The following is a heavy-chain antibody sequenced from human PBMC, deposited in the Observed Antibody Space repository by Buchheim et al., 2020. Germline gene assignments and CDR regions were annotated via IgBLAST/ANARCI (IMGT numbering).Heavy chain of an antibody. D-gene: IGHD3-16*01. V-gene: IGHV3-23*01. CDR2: IGGSGEHS. CDR1: GFIFSSHT. CDR3: AKGISGKSSLRLGESFDY. Sequence: EVQLLESGGGLVEPGGSLRLSCAASGFIFSSHTMNWVRQAPGKGLEWVSSIGGSGEHSFYADSVKGRFTISRDNSKNTLYLQMNSLRAEDTAVYYCAKGISGKSSLRLGESFDYWGQGTL. J-gene: IGHJ4*02.